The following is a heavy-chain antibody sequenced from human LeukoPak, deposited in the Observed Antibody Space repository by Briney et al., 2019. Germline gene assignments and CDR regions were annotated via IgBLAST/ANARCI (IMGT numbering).Heavy chain of an antibody. J-gene: IGHJ4*02. CDR2: INHSGST. CDR3: ARTSGYAGYYYFDY. CDR1: GGSFSGYY. Sequence: SETLSLTCAVYGGSFSGYYWSWIRQPPGKGLERIGEINHSGSTNYNPSLKSRVTISVDTSKNQFSLKLSSVTAADTAVHYCARTSGYAGYYYFDYWGQGTLVTVSS. V-gene: IGHV4-34*01. D-gene: IGHD3-9*01.